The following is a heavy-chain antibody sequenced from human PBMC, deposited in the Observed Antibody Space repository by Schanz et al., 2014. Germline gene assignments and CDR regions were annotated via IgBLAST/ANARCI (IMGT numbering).Heavy chain of an antibody. V-gene: IGHV3-33*01. J-gene: IGHJ4*02. CDR1: GFSLNTYG. Sequence: QVQLVESGGGVVQPGTSLILSCSVSGFSLNTYGIHWFRQPAGKGLEWVAVIWNNGVTKYYADSVKGRFTISRDNSKNTLYLQMNSLRADDTAVYFCARAHGNNWYGKGLDYWGQGTQXTVSS. D-gene: IGHD1-1*01. CDR2: IWNNGVTK. CDR3: ARAHGNNWYGKGLDY.